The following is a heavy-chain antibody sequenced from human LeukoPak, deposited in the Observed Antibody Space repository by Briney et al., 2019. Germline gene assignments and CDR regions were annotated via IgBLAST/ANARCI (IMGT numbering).Heavy chain of an antibody. J-gene: IGHJ6*03. CDR2: IYHSGST. Sequence: SETLSLTCTVSAYSISSGYYWGWIRQPPGKGLEWIGSIYHSGSTYYNPSLKSRLTISVDTSKNQFSLKLSSVTAADTALYYCAGVGVTDEYYYYYYMDVWGKGTSVTVSS. CDR3: AGVGVTDEYYYYYYMDV. V-gene: IGHV4-38-2*02. D-gene: IGHD1-14*01. CDR1: AYSISSGYY.